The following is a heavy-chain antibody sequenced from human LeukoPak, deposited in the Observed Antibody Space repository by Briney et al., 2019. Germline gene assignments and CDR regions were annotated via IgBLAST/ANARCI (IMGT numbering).Heavy chain of an antibody. CDR3: ARVHTSSYAADL. D-gene: IGHD3-22*01. J-gene: IGHJ5*02. V-gene: IGHV3-48*04. Sequence: GGSLRLSCAASGFTFSTYSIDWVRQAPGKGLEWISYISSSSSTIDFADSVKGRFTISRDNAGNSVYLQMNSLRAEDTAVHYCARVHTSSYAADLWGQGTLVTVSS. CDR1: GFTFSTYS. CDR2: ISSSSSTI.